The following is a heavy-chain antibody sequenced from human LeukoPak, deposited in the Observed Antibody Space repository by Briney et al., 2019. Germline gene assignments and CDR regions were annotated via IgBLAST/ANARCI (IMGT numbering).Heavy chain of an antibody. CDR1: GYSTSSGYY. Sequence: SETLSLTXTVSGYSTSSGYYWGWIRQPPGKGLEWIGSIYHSGSTYYNPSLKSRVTISVDTSKDQFSLKLSSVTAADTAVYYCARGPLLGAFDIWGQGTMVTVSS. V-gene: IGHV4-38-2*02. CDR3: ARGPLLGAFDI. J-gene: IGHJ3*02. D-gene: IGHD3-16*01. CDR2: IYHSGST.